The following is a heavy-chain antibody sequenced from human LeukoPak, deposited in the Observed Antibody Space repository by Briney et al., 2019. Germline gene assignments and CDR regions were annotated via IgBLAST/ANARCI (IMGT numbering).Heavy chain of an antibody. CDR2: ISAYNGNT. V-gene: IGHV1-18*01. D-gene: IGHD3-22*01. CDR3: AGAAQGDYYDSSGLVRY. J-gene: IGHJ4*02. Sequence: ASVKVSCKASGYTFTSYGISWVRQAPGQGLEWMGWISAYNGNTNYAQKLQGRVTMTTDTSTSTAYMELRSLRSDDTAVYYCAGAAQGDYYDSSGLVRYWGQGTLVTVSS. CDR1: GYTFTSYG.